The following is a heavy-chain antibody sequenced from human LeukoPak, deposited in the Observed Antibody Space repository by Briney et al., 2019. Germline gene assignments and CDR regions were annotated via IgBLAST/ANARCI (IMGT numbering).Heavy chain of an antibody. V-gene: IGHV1-69*04. Sequence: SVKVSCKASGGTFSSYAISWVRQAPGQGLEWRGRIIPILGIANYAQKFQGRVTITADKSTSTAYMELSSLRSEDTAVYYCARGLTLGGYSYGFDYWGQGTLVTVSS. J-gene: IGHJ4*02. CDR1: GGTFSSYA. CDR2: IIPILGIA. D-gene: IGHD5-18*01. CDR3: ARGLTLGGYSYGFDY.